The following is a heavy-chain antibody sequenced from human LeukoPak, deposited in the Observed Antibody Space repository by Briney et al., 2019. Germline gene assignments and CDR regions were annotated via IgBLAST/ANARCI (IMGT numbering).Heavy chain of an antibody. CDR2: IKHDGSEK. CDR3: ARGLLGAVTTFDY. CDR1: EFTFSSYW. V-gene: IGHV3-7*03. J-gene: IGHJ4*02. Sequence: GSLRLSCAAPEFTFSSYWMSWVRQPPGSGLEWVATIKHDGSEKYYGDSVKGRFTLSRDNAYNSLYLQMNSLRAEDTAVYYCARGLLGAVTTFDYWGQGTLATVSS. D-gene: IGHD4-11*01.